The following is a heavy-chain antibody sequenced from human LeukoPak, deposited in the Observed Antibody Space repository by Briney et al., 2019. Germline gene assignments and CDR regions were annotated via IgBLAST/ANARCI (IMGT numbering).Heavy chain of an antibody. D-gene: IGHD3-10*01. Sequence: GGSLRLSCAASGFTFSSYEMNWVRQAPGKGLEWVSYISSSGSTKYYADSVKGRITISRDNAKKSMYLQMNSLRAEDTAVYYCARAFGSGSYSFWGQGTLISVSS. J-gene: IGHJ4*02. V-gene: IGHV3-48*03. CDR3: ARAFGSGSYSF. CDR1: GFTFSSYE. CDR2: ISSSGSTK.